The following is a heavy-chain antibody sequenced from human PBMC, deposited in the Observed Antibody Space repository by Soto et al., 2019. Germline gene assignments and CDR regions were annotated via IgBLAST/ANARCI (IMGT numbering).Heavy chain of an antibody. Sequence: GSLRLSCAASGLTFSSYGMHWVRQAPGKGLEWVAVIWYDGSNKYYADSVKGRFTISRDNSKNTLYLQMNSLRAEDTAVYYCATLPNYYGSGSYYNDYYYYGMDVWGQGTTVTVSS. CDR1: GLTFSSYG. J-gene: IGHJ6*02. CDR3: ATLPNYYGSGSYYNDYYYYGMDV. CDR2: IWYDGSNK. V-gene: IGHV3-33*01. D-gene: IGHD3-10*01.